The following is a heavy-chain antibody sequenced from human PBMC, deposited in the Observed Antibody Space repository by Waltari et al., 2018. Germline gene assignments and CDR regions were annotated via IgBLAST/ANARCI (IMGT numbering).Heavy chain of an antibody. J-gene: IGHJ3*02. D-gene: IGHD1-1*01. Sequence: EEQLVESGGGVIQIGGSLRLSCEGSGFSVSDNYMNWVRQGPGKGRVWVSTIDRDGNTYYADSVKGRVATSRGSSRDTVYFEMNSLRPDDTAVYYCASTLHLDGWLDGFDIWGQGTVVTVSS. CDR3: ASTLHLDGWLDGFDI. V-gene: IGHV3-53*01. CDR2: IDRDGNT. CDR1: GFSVSDNY.